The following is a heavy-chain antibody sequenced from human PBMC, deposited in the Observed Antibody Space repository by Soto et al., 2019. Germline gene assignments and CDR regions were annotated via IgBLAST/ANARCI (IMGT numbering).Heavy chain of an antibody. CDR1: GFTFSSYA. Sequence: EVQLLESGGGLVQPGGSLRLSCAASGFTFSSYAMSWVRQAPGKGLEWVSAISGSGGSTYYADSVKGRFTISRDNSKNTLYLQMNSLRAEDTAVYYCAKDVTVGYYYDSSGYYFSDYWGQGTLVTVSS. J-gene: IGHJ4*02. CDR3: AKDVTVGYYYDSSGYYFSDY. V-gene: IGHV3-23*01. D-gene: IGHD3-22*01. CDR2: ISGSGGST.